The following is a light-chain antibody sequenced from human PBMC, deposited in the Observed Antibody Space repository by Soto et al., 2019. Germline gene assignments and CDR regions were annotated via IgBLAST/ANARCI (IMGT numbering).Light chain of an antibody. CDR2: EVS. J-gene: IGLJ2*01. Sequence: QSALTQPASVSGSPGLSIKIPCIGTSSDVGAYIYVSWSQHYPGKAPKLMISEVSNRPSGVSNRFSGSNSGNTASLTISGLHAEYEADYSCISYTTSCTGVCGGGTKLT. CDR1: SSDVGAYIY. CDR3: ISYTTSCTGV. V-gene: IGLV2-14*01.